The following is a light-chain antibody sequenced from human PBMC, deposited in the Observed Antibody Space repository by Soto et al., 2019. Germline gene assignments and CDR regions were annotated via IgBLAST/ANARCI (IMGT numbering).Light chain of an antibody. CDR3: QQYGSSSRT. Sequence: EIVLTQSPGTLSLSPGERATLSCRASQSVSSYLAWYQQKPGQAPRLLIYGASSRATGIPDRFIASGSGTDFTLTISRLEPEDFAVYYCQQYGSSSRTFGQGTKVEIK. J-gene: IGKJ1*01. CDR1: QSVSSY. CDR2: GAS. V-gene: IGKV3-20*01.